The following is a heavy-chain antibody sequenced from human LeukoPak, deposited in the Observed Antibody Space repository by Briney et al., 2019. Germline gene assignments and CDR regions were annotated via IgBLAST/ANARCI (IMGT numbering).Heavy chain of an antibody. J-gene: IGHJ5*02. Sequence: ASVKVSCKASGYTFTGYYMHWVRQAPGQGLEWMGWINPNSGGTNYAQKFQGWVTITMDTSASTAYMELSSLRSEDTAVYYCARDHVVGLAPFDPWGQGTLVTVSS. CDR1: GYTFTGYY. V-gene: IGHV1-2*04. CDR2: INPNSGGT. CDR3: ARDHVVGLAPFDP. D-gene: IGHD2-15*01.